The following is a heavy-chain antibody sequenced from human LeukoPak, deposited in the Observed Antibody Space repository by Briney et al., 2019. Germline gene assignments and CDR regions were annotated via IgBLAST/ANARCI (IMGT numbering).Heavy chain of an antibody. V-gene: IGHV4-59*01. D-gene: IGHD6-13*01. CDR2: IYNSGST. CDR1: SGSISTYY. CDR3: ARENSNSWYLDY. J-gene: IGHJ4*02. Sequence: SETLSLTCTVSSGSISTYYWSWIRQPPGKGLEWIGYIYNSGSTNYNPSLKSRVTISVDTSKNQFSLKLSSVTAADTAVYYCARENSNSWYLDYWGQGTLVTVSS.